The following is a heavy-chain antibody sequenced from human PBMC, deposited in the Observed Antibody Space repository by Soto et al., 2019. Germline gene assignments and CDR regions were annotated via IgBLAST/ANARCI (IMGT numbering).Heavy chain of an antibody. CDR3: ARHTPAISISDH. CDR1: GGSISSSSDY. CDR2: IYYSGST. Sequence: SETLCLSCTVSGGSISSSSDYWGWIRQPPGKGLEWIGSIYYSGSTYYNPSLKSRVTISVDTSKNQFSLKLSSVTAADTAVYYCARHTPAISISDHWGQGTLVTVS. V-gene: IGHV4-39*01. J-gene: IGHJ4*02. D-gene: IGHD2-15*01.